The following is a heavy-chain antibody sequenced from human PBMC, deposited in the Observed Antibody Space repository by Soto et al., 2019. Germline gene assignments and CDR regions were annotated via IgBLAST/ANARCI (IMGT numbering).Heavy chain of an antibody. D-gene: IGHD2-15*01. Sequence: EVLLVESGGGVVQPGGSLRLSCEASGVKIDDYMMHWVRQAPGKGLVWISRISWDGGSLDYAASIKGRFTVSRDNSKNYLYLHMASLKTEDPAFYYCAKEGNGGSSLDYWGQGPLVTVSS. J-gene: IGHJ4*02. CDR2: ISWDGGSL. V-gene: IGHV3-43*01. CDR3: AKEGNGGSSLDY. CDR1: GVKIDDYM.